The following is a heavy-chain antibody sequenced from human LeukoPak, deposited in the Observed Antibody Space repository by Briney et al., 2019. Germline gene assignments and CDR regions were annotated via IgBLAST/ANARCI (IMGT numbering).Heavy chain of an antibody. CDR2: IYWDDDK. CDR3: AHSRRWLHNPLMGDFDY. J-gene: IGHJ4*02. CDR1: GFSLNTSGVG. D-gene: IGHD5-24*01. V-gene: IGHV2-5*02. Sequence: SGPTLVNPTQTLTLTCTFSGFSLNTSGVGVGWIRQPPGKALQWLALIYWDDDKRYSPSLKTRLTITKDTSKNQVVLTMTNMDPVDTATYYCAHSRRWLHNPLMGDFDYWGQGTLVTVSS.